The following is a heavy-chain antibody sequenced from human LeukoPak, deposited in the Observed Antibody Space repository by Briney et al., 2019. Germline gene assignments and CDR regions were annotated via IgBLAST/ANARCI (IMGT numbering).Heavy chain of an antibody. D-gene: IGHD3-22*01. V-gene: IGHV4-39*01. CDR3: ARRRYYDGSGYLE. J-gene: IGHJ1*01. CDR1: GDSVSRSDSY. Sequence: SETLSLTCSVSGDSVSRSDSYWDWIRQPPGKGLEWIGTIYYSGRTYYSPSLKRRVTMSVDPSNNQFSLNLRSVTAADTALYYCARRRYYDGSGYLEWGQGTLLSVSS. CDR2: IYYSGRT.